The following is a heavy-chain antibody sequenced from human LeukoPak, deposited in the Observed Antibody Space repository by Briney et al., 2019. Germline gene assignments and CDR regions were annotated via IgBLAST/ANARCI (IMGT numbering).Heavy chain of an antibody. Sequence: SETLSLTCTVSGGSISSYYWSWIRQPPGKGLEWIGYIYTSGSTNYNPSLKSRVTISVDTSKNQFSLKLSSVTAADTAVYYCARHPYYYYYMDVWGKGTTVTVS. CDR2: IYTSGST. CDR3: ARHPYYYYYMDV. J-gene: IGHJ6*03. CDR1: GGSISSYY. V-gene: IGHV4-4*09.